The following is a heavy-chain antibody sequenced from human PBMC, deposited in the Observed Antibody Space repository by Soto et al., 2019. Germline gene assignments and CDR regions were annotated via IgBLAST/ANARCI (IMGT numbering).Heavy chain of an antibody. CDR1: GGSFNNYA. Sequence: QVHLVQSGAEVKKPGSSVKVSCKTSGGSFNNYAVSWVRQAPVQGLEWMGGIIPNFDTPNDAQQFQARVTIVEDGSTSTVYRELRSLRSNDTAVYYCAVAMVREILIFESSGMHVWGQGTTVIVSS. J-gene: IGHJ6*02. V-gene: IGHV1-69*01. CDR3: AVAMVREILIFESSGMHV. D-gene: IGHD3-10*01. CDR2: IIPNFDTP.